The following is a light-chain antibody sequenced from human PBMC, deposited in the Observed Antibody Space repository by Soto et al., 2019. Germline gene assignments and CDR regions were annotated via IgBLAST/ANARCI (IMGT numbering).Light chain of an antibody. Sequence: ERVMTRSPATLSVSPGEGVTLSCRASQSVSSRLAWYQQKPGQSPRLLIYGTSTRATGIPARFSGSGSGTEFTLTISSLQSEDFGVYYCHQYNNLWTFGQGTKV. CDR2: GTS. V-gene: IGKV3-15*01. J-gene: IGKJ1*01. CDR1: QSVSSR. CDR3: HQYNNLWT.